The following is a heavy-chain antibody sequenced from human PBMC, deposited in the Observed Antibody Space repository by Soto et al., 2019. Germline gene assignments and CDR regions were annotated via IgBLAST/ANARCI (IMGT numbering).Heavy chain of an antibody. CDR1: GFTFSNAW. CDR3: TTDYHYGDYEDFDY. Sequence: PGGSLRLSCAASGFTFSNAWMSWVRQAPGKGLEWVGRIKSKTDGGTTDYAAPVKGRFTISRDDSKNTLYLQMNSLKTEDTAVYYCTTDYHYGDYEDFDYWGQGTLVTVSS. J-gene: IGHJ4*02. D-gene: IGHD4-17*01. V-gene: IGHV3-15*01. CDR2: IKSKTDGGTT.